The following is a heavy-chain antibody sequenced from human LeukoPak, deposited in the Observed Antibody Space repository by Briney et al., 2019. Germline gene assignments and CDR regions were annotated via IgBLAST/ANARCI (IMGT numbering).Heavy chain of an antibody. CDR3: ANQNSGGSSSFDY. CDR1: GFTFSSYA. J-gene: IGHJ4*02. CDR2: ISGSGGST. Sequence: GGSLRLSCAASGFTFSSYAMSWVRQAPGKGLECVSAISGSGGSTYYADSVKGRFTISRDNSKNTLYLQMNSLRAGDTAVYYCANQNSGGSSSFDYWGQGALVTVSS. V-gene: IGHV3-23*01. D-gene: IGHD6-19*01.